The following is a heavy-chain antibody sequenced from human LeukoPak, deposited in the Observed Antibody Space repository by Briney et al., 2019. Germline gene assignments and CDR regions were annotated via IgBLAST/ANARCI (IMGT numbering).Heavy chain of an antibody. D-gene: IGHD1-26*01. Sequence: GGSLRLSCAASGFTFSDHYMDWVRQAPGKGLEWVGRTRNKANSYTTEYAASVKGRFTISRDDSKNSLYLQMNSLKTEDTAVYYCARASGSYSGYFDNWGQGTLVTVSS. J-gene: IGHJ4*02. CDR1: GFTFSDHY. V-gene: IGHV3-72*01. CDR3: ARASGSYSGYFDN. CDR2: TRNKANSYTT.